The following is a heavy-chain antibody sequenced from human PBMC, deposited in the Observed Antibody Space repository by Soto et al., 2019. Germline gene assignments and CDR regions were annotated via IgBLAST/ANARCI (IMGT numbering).Heavy chain of an antibody. V-gene: IGHV5-51*01. J-gene: IGHJ6*04. CDR1: GYSFTSYW. D-gene: IGHD2-2*02. Sequence: PGESLKISCKGSGYSFTSYWIGWVRQMPGKGLEWMGIIYPGDSDTRYSPSFQGQVTISADKSISTAYLQWSSLKASDTAMYSRARIRGGAAVILGVYSSSGMDAWGKGP. CDR3: ARIRGGAAVILGVYSSSGMDA. CDR2: IYPGDSDT.